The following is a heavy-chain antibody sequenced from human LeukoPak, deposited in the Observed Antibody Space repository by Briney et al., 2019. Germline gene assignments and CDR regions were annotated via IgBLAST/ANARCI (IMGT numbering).Heavy chain of an antibody. J-gene: IGHJ5*02. CDR2: ISGSGGST. V-gene: IGHV3-23*01. CDR1: GFTFSSYA. CDR3: ARSPYYYDSSGYYPNNWFDP. D-gene: IGHD3-22*01. Sequence: GGSLRLSCAASGFTFSSYAMSWVRQAPGKGLEWVSAISGSGGSTYYADSVKGRFTISRDNSKNTLYLQMNSLRAEDTAVYYCARSPYYYDSSGYYPNNWFDPWGQGTLVTVSS.